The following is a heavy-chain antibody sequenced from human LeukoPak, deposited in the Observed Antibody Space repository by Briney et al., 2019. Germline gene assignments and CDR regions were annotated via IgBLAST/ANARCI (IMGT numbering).Heavy chain of an antibody. CDR2: ISWNSGSI. V-gene: IGHV3-9*03. CDR3: AKGYYGSGALAGAAIDY. J-gene: IGHJ4*02. Sequence: PGGSLRLSCAASGFTFDDYAMHWVRQAPGKGLEWVSGISWNSGSIGYADSVKGRFTISRDNAKNSLYLQMNSLRAEDMALYYCAKGYYGSGALAGAAIDYWGQGTLVTVSS. D-gene: IGHD3-10*01. CDR1: GFTFDDYA.